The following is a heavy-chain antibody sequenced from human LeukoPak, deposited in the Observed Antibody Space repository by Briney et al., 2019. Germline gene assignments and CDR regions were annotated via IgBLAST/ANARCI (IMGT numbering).Heavy chain of an antibody. CDR3: YYAGY. D-gene: IGHD3-3*01. J-gene: IGHJ4*02. CDR1: GFTFSSNE. CDR2: ISYSGSTI. V-gene: IGHV3-48*03. Sequence: GGSLRLSCAASGFTFSSNELNWVRQAPGKGLEWVSYISYSGSTIYYADSVKGRFIISRDNAKNSLYLQMNSLRAEDTATYYCYYAGYWGQGTLVTVSS.